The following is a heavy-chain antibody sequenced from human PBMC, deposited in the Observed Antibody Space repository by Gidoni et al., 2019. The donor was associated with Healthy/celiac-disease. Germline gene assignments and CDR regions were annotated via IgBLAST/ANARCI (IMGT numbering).Heavy chain of an antibody. CDR1: GFPFSSYA. CDR3: ARENSSGPVGAFDY. V-gene: IGHV3-30-3*01. CDR2: ISYDGSNK. D-gene: IGHD6-19*01. Sequence: QVQLVESGGVVVQPGRSLRLSCAASGFPFSSYAMHWVRQAPGKGLEWVAVISYDGSNKYYADSVKGRFTISRDNSKNTLYLQMNSLRAEDTAVYYCARENSSGPVGAFDYWGQGTLVTVSS. J-gene: IGHJ4*02.